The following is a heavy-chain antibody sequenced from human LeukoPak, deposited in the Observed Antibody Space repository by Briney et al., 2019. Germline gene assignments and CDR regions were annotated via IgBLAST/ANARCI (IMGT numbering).Heavy chain of an antibody. Sequence: PGVSLRLPCAASGFTFDDYGMSWVRRAPGKGLEWVSGINWNGGSTGYADSVKGRFTISRDNAKNSLYLQMNSLRAEDTALYYCARGRIIRGYFDYWGQGTLVTVSS. D-gene: IGHD2/OR15-2a*01. CDR3: ARGRIIRGYFDY. J-gene: IGHJ4*02. V-gene: IGHV3-20*04. CDR2: INWNGGST. CDR1: GFTFDDYG.